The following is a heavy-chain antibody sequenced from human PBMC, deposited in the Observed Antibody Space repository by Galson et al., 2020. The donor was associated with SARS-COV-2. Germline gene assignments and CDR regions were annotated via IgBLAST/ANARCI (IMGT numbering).Heavy chain of an antibody. CDR3: AKDRRVGASDSFDT. CDR1: GYTFSIYG. J-gene: IGHJ4*02. V-gene: IGHV1-18*01. CDR2: ISAYNGYT. D-gene: IGHD1-26*01. Sequence: ASVKVSCKASGYTFSIYGINWVRQAPGQGLEWMGCISAYNGYTDYAPRFQGRVTMTTDTSTTTAYMELRGLRSDDTAVYYCAKDRRVGASDSFDTRCQGTLVAVSS.